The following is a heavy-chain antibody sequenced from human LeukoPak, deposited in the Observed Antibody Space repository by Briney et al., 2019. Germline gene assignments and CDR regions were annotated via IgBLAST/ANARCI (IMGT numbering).Heavy chain of an antibody. V-gene: IGHV1-2*02. CDR1: GYTSTGYY. J-gene: IGHJ4*02. D-gene: IGHD3-22*01. Sequence: ASVKVSCTASGYTSTGYYIHWVRQAPGQGLEWMGWINCNSGDTHYAQRFQGRVTMTRDTSISTAYMELSRLTSDDTAVYYCARLVYDTTGGYSYDYWGQGTLVTVSS. CDR2: INCNSGDT. CDR3: ARLVYDTTGGYSYDY.